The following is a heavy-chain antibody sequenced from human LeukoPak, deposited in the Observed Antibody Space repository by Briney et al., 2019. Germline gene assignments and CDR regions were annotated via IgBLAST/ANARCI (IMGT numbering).Heavy chain of an antibody. CDR2: IRSKAYGGTT. CDR1: GFTFSSYT. D-gene: IGHD5-12*01. Sequence: GGSLRLSCAASGFTFSSYTMSWVRQAPGKGLEWVGFIRSKAYGGTTEYAASVKGRFTISRDDSKSIAYLQMNSLKTEDTAVYYCTRHRESGYSGYDYHPLDYWGQGTLVTVSS. CDR3: TRHRESGYSGYDYHPLDY. J-gene: IGHJ4*02. V-gene: IGHV3-49*04.